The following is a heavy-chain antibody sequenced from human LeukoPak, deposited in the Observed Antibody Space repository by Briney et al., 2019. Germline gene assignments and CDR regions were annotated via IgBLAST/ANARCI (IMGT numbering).Heavy chain of an antibody. V-gene: IGHV3-23*01. CDR2: ISGSGGST. J-gene: IGHJ6*03. Sequence: GGSLRLSCAASGFTFSSYAMSWVRQAPGKGLEWVSAISGSGGSTYYADSVKGRFTISRDNSKNTLYLQMNSLRVEDTALYYCARGGISIFGVVIYMDVWGKGTTVTVSS. D-gene: IGHD3-3*01. CDR1: GFTFSSYA. CDR3: ARGGISIFGVVIYMDV.